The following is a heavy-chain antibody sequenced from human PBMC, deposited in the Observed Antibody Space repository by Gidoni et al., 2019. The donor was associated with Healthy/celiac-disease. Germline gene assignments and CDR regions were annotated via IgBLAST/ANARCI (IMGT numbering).Heavy chain of an antibody. CDR1: GYTFTSYY. CDR3: ARDAVTTSPEYFQH. D-gene: IGHD4-17*01. Sequence: KKPGASVKVSCKASGYTFTSYYMHVVRQAHGQGLEWMGRINPSGGSTIYAQKFQCRVTMTRDTSTSTVYIELCSLRSEYTAVYFCARDAVTTSPEYFQHWAQGTLVTVSA. J-gene: IGHJ1*01. V-gene: IGHV1-46*01. CDR2: INPSGGST.